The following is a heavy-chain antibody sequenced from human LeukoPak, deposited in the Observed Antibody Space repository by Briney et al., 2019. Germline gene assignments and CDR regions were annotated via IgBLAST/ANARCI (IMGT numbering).Heavy chain of an antibody. CDR3: ASYYYGSGSPLYYFDY. D-gene: IGHD3-10*01. CDR1: GYTFTSYG. Sequence: ASVKVSCKASGYTFTSYGISWVRQAPGQGLEWMGRIIPILGIANYAQKFQGRVTITADKSTSTAYMELSSLRSEDTAVYYCASYYYGSGSPLYYFDYWGQGTLVTVSS. J-gene: IGHJ4*02. CDR2: IIPILGIA. V-gene: IGHV1-69*04.